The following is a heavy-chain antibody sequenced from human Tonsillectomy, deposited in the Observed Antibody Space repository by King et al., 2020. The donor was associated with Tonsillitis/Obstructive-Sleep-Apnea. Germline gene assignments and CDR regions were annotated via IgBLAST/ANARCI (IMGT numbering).Heavy chain of an antibody. V-gene: IGHV3-30*04. CDR2: ISYDGSNK. CDR1: GFTFSSYA. CDR3: ARDISQCSGGSCPRKYYYYYGMDV. D-gene: IGHD2-15*01. Sequence: VQLVESGGGVVQPGRSLRLSCAASGFTFSSYAMHWVRQAPGKGLEWVAVISYDGSNKYYADSVKGRFTFSRDDSKNTLYLQINSLRTEDTAVYYCARDISQCSGGSCPRKYYYYYGMDVWGQGTTVTVSS. J-gene: IGHJ6*02.